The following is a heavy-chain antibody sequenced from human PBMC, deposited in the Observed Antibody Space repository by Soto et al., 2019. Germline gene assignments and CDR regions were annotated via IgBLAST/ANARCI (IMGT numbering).Heavy chain of an antibody. D-gene: IGHD3-22*01. CDR3: VRLIGNSWLDS. Sequence: PSXTLSLTCDISGDSVSTNTATWDWIRQSPSRGLEWLGRTYYRSRWYFDYAVSVKSRITISPDISNNQVSLQLTSVTPDDTAIYYCVRLIGNSWLDSWGQEPGSPSPQ. CDR1: GDSVSTNTAT. V-gene: IGHV6-1*01. CDR2: TYYRSRWYF. J-gene: IGHJ5*01.